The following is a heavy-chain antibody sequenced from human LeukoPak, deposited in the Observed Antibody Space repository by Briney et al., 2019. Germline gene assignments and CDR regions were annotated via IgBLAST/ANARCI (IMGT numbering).Heavy chain of an antibody. Sequence: GGSLRLSCAASGFIFSTYWMHWVRHAPGKGLMWVSRIHNDGSTTYYADSVKGRFTLSRDNAKNTLFLQMNGLRAEDTAVYYCARGGSGSYRFDYWGQGTLVTVSS. D-gene: IGHD1-26*01. CDR2: IHNDGSTT. CDR3: ARGGSGSYRFDY. V-gene: IGHV3-74*01. CDR1: GFIFSTYW. J-gene: IGHJ4*02.